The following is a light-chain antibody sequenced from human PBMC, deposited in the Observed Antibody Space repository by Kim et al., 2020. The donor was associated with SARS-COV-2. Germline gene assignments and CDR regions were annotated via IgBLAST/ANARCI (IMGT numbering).Light chain of an antibody. CDR3: NSLDSSGNHV. J-gene: IGLJ1*01. Sequence: SSELTQDPAVSVALGQTVRITCQGDSLRSYYASWYQQKPGQAPVLVIYGKNNRPSGIPDRFSGSSSGNTASLTITGAQAEDEADYYCNSLDSSGNHVFGTGTKVTVL. CDR1: SLRSYY. CDR2: GKN. V-gene: IGLV3-19*01.